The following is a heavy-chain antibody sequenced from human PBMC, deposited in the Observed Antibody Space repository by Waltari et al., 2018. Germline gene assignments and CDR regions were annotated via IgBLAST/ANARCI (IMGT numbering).Heavy chain of an antibody. CDR2: SYIVGMT. CDR3: ARSTGTWPSYFDY. D-gene: IGHD1-1*01. CDR1: GFTVTNKY. J-gene: IGHJ4*02. Sequence: EVRLVESGGGLVQPGGSLRLSCAASGFTVTNKYMSWVREARGTGLRWVSVSYIVGMTYYEVSGNGRFTTSRDNSKNTVYLQMNSLRDEDTAVYYCARSTGTWPSYFDYWGQGTLVTVSS. V-gene: IGHV3-66*02.